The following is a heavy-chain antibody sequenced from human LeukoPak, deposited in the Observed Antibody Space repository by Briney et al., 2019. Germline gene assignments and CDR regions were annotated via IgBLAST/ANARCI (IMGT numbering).Heavy chain of an antibody. V-gene: IGHV4-4*02. CDR3: ARSYGRSSEYFQH. D-gene: IGHD3-16*01. J-gene: IGHJ1*01. CDR2: IYHSGST. Sequence: SETLSLTCAVSGGSISSSNWWSWVRPPPGKGLEWIGEIYHSGSTNYNPSLKSRVTISVDKAKNQFSLKLSSVTAADTAVYYCARSYGRSSEYFQHWGQGTLVTVSS. CDR1: GGSISSSNW.